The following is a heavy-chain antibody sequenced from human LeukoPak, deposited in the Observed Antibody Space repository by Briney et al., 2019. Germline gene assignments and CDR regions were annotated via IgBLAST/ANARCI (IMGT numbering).Heavy chain of an antibody. D-gene: IGHD3-10*01. CDR3: ARGDGSGSYPPCLDY. Sequence: GGSLRLSCAASGFTFSNYWVHWVRQAPGKGLEWVAVIWYDGSNKYYADSVKGRFTISRDNSKNTLYLQMNSLRAEDTAVYYCARGDGSGSYPPCLDYWGQGTLVTVSS. V-gene: IGHV3-33*08. CDR1: GFTFSNYW. J-gene: IGHJ4*02. CDR2: IWYDGSNK.